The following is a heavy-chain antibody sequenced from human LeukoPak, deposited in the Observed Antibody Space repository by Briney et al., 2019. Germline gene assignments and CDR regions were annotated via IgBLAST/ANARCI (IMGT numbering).Heavy chain of an antibody. J-gene: IGHJ4*02. V-gene: IGHV3-23*01. D-gene: IGHD6-6*01. CDR1: GFTFSNFA. CDR2: ITGSGGNK. CDR3: AKEEYPYFDT. Sequence: GGSLRLSCAASGFTFSNFAMSWVRQAPGKGLGWVSRITGSGGNKYYADSVKGRFTISRDNSKNTLYMQMTSLRAADTAVSYRAKEEYPYFDTWGPGTPVTVSS.